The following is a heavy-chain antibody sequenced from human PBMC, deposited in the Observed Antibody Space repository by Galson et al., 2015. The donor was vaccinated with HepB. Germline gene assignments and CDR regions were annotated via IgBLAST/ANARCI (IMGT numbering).Heavy chain of an antibody. J-gene: IGHJ4*02. CDR3: TRGFRSAVDY. CDR1: GDSVSSNSAV. CDR2: TYYRSKWYD. Sequence: CAISGDSVSSNSAVWIWIRQSPSRGLEWLGRTYYRSKWYDDYAVSVQSRITISPDTSKNQFSLQLRSVTPEDTAVYYCTRGFRSAVDYWGQGTLVTVSS. D-gene: IGHD3-10*01. V-gene: IGHV6-1*01.